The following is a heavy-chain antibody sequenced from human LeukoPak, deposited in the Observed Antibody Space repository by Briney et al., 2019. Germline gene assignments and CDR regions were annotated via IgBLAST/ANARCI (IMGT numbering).Heavy chain of an antibody. CDR1: GGPISSGDYY. D-gene: IGHD5-24*01. CDR3: ATRAVEMATITEGTSDY. V-gene: IGHV4-30-4*01. Sequence: PSETLSLTCTVSGGPISSGDYYWSWIRQPPGKGLEWIGYINYSGSTYYNPSLKSRVTISVDTSKNQFSLKLSSVTAADTAVYYCATRAVEMATITEGTSDYWGQGTLVTVSS. CDR2: INYSGST. J-gene: IGHJ4*02.